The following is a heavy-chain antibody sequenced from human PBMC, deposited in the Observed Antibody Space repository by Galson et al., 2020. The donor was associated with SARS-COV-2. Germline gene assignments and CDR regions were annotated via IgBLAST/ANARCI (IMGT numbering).Heavy chain of an antibody. V-gene: IGHV3-11*01. CDR3: ARAEFDYYYDGMDV. Sequence: GESLKLSCAASGFTFSDYYMSWIRQAPGKGLEWVSYISSSSSTIYYADSVKGRFTISRDNAKNSLYLQMNSLRAEDTAVYYWARAEFDYYYDGMDVWGQGTTVTVSS. J-gene: IGHJ6*02. CDR1: GFTFSDYY. CDR2: ISSSSSTI.